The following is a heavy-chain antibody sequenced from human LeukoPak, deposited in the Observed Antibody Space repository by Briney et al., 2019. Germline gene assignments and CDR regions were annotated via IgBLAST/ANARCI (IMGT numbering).Heavy chain of an antibody. CDR1: GFTFSSYS. J-gene: IGHJ6*03. D-gene: IGHD2-21*01. CDR2: ISSSSSTI. CDR3: ARDRRWGYYYMDV. V-gene: IGHV3-48*01. Sequence: PGGSLRLSCAASGFTFSSYSMNWVRQAPGKGLEWVSYISSSSSTIYYADSVKGRFTTSRDNAKNSLYLQMNSLRAEDTAVYYCARDRRWGYYYMDVWGKGTTVTVSS.